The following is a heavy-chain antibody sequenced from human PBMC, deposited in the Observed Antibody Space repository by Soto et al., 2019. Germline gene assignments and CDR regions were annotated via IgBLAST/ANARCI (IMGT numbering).Heavy chain of an antibody. CDR2: IYNSAST. CDR1: GGSISSHY. Sequence: QVQLQESGPGLVKASETLSLTCTVSGGSISSHYWNWIRQPPGRGLEWIGCIYNSASTHYNPSPKSRVTISLDTSRNQVSLRLSSVTAADTATYYCAKEQSLGDYSWFAPWGQGTLVTVS. V-gene: IGHV4-59*11. CDR3: AKEQSLGDYSWFAP. J-gene: IGHJ5*02. D-gene: IGHD3-16*01.